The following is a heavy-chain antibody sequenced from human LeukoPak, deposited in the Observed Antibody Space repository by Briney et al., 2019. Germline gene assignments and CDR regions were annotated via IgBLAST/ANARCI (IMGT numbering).Heavy chain of an antibody. CDR1: GFTFSSYS. Sequence: GGSLRLSCAASGFTFSSYSMNWVRQAPGKGLEWVSYISSSSSTIYYADSVKGRFTISRDNAKNSVCPQMNSLRAEDTAVYYCARRMAASATGGRFQDWGQGSLVTVSS. J-gene: IGHJ1*01. V-gene: IGHV3-48*01. CDR3: ARRMAASATGGRFQD. D-gene: IGHD6-25*01. CDR2: ISSSSSTI.